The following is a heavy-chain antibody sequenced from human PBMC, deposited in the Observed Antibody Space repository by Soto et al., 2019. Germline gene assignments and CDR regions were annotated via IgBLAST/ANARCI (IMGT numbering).Heavy chain of an antibody. CDR3: ARGRRYDFWSGSDRDDFNY. D-gene: IGHD3-3*01. V-gene: IGHV4-61*01. CDR1: GGSVCSGSYY. CDR2: IYYSGST. J-gene: IGHJ4*02. Sequence: LSLTCTVSGGSVCSGSYYCNWIRQPPGKGLEWIGYIYYSGSTNYNPSLKSRVTISLDTSKNQFSLKLSSVTAADTAVYYCARGRRYDFWSGSDRDDFNYWGQGTLVTVSS.